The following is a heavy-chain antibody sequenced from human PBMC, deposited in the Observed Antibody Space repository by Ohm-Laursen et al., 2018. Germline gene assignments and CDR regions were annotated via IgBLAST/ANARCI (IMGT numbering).Heavy chain of an antibody. J-gene: IGHJ5*01. V-gene: IGHV3-15*01. CDR2: IKRKADGETT. CDR3: ASEYSYGFDS. CDR1: GFTFSNAW. D-gene: IGHD5-18*01. Sequence: SLRLSCAASGFTFSNAWMSWVRQAPGKGLEWVGRIKRKADGETTDYAAPVKDRLTISRDDSKTTLSLQMNSLRVEDTAVYYCASEYSYGFDSWGQGTLVTVSS.